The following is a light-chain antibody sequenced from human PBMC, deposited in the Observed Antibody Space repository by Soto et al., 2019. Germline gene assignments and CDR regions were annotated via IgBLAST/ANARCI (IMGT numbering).Light chain of an antibody. J-gene: IGLJ2*01. CDR2: DND. V-gene: IGLV1-51*01. CDR1: SSNIGRNY. CDR3: QSYDNTLSGVV. Sequence: QSVLTQPPSVSAAPGQKVTISCSGSSSNIGRNYVSWYQHLPGTAPKFLIYDNDKRPSGIPDRFSGSKSGTSATLGITGLQAEDEADYYCQSYDNTLSGVVFGGGTKLTVL.